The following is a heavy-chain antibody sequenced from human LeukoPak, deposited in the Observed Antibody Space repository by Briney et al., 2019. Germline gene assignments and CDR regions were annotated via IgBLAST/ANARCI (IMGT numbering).Heavy chain of an antibody. Sequence: SETLSLTCTVSGGSISGYYWTWIRQPPGKGLEWIGYIYYSGSTTYNPSLKSRVTISVHTSKNQFSLRLSSVTAADTAVYYCARVAAQFHFYHMDVWGQGTTVTVSS. CDR3: ARVAAQFHFYHMDV. CDR2: IYYSGST. V-gene: IGHV4-59*01. CDR1: GGSISGYY. D-gene: IGHD2-21*01. J-gene: IGHJ6*03.